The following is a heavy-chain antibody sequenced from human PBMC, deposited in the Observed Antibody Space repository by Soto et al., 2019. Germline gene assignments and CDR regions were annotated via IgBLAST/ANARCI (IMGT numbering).Heavy chain of an antibody. Sequence: DVQLVESGGGLIQPGESLRLSCAAFGFTISGKKYVAWVRQAPGKGLEWVSALYDLDGSFYAASVKGRFTTSSDSSKTTVYLQMNDLRPDDTAVYYCATWHEREHAYDVLGQGTPVTVSS. CDR3: ATWHEREHAYDV. V-gene: IGHV3-53*01. CDR2: LYDLDGS. CDR1: GFTISGKKY. J-gene: IGHJ3*01. D-gene: IGHD1-1*01.